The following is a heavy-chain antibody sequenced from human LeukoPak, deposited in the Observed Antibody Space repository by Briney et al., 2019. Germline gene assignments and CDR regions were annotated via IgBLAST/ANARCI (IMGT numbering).Heavy chain of an antibody. Sequence: GGSLRLSCAASGFTFSSYSMNWVRQAPGEGLEWVSSISPSSSYRYYADSVKGRFTISRDNAKNSLYLQMNSLRAEDTAVYYCARDALSLGESADYWGQGTLVTVSS. CDR1: GFTFSSYS. J-gene: IGHJ4*02. CDR2: ISPSSSYR. CDR3: ARDALSLGESADY. D-gene: IGHD3-16*01. V-gene: IGHV3-21*01.